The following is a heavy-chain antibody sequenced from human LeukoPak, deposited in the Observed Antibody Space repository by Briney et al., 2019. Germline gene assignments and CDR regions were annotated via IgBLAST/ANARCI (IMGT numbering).Heavy chain of an antibody. CDR3: AQARDYGCKEFDH. D-gene: IGHD4-23*01. CDR1: GFTFEHYG. Sequence: GGSLRLSCVATGFTFEHYGMHWVRQVPGKGLEWVSYITWNSGHKGYADSVKGRFAISRDNAKNSLHLHMNSLTGDDTAFYYCAQARDYGCKEFDHWGQGTLVTVSS. CDR2: ITWNSGHK. J-gene: IGHJ5*02. V-gene: IGHV3-9*01.